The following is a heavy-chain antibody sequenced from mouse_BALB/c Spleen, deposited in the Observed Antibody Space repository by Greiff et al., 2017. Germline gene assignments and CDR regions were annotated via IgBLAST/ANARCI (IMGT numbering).Heavy chain of an antibody. J-gene: IGHJ2*01. CDR3: ARASNWDDYFDY. V-gene: IGHV3-2*02. Sequence: EVQRVESGPGLVKPSQSLSLTCTVTGYSITSDYAWNWIRQFPGNKLEWMGYISYSGSTSYNPSLKSRISITRDTSKNQFFLQLNSVTTEDTATYYCARASNWDDYFDYWGQGTTLTVSS. CDR2: ISYSGST. CDR1: GYSITSDYA. D-gene: IGHD4-1*01.